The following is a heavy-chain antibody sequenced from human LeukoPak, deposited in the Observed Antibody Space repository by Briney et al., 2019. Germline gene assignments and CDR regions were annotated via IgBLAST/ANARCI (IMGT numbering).Heavy chain of an antibody. J-gene: IGHJ4*02. Sequence: GGSLRLSCAASGFTFSNYWMSWVRQAPGKGLEWVAKIKQDGSEKYYVDSVKGRFTISRDNAKNSLYLQMNSLRAEDTAVYYCARGELRAARLWGKGILVTVSS. CDR1: GFTFSNYW. D-gene: IGHD6-6*01. CDR3: ARGELRAARL. CDR2: IKQDGSEK. V-gene: IGHV3-7*01.